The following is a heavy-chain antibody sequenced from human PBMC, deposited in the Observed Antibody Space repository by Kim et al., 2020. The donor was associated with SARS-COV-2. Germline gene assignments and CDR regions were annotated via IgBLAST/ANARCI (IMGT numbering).Heavy chain of an antibody. Sequence: GGSLRLSCAASGFTVSSNYMNWVRQAPGKGLEWVSVIYSGGSTYYADSVKGRFTISRDNSKNTLYLQMNSLRAEDTAVYYCARGGGYDRPKSDYWGQGTLVTVSS. V-gene: IGHV3-53*01. CDR2: IYSGGST. D-gene: IGHD5-12*01. J-gene: IGHJ4*02. CDR3: ARGGGYDRPKSDY. CDR1: GFTVSSNY.